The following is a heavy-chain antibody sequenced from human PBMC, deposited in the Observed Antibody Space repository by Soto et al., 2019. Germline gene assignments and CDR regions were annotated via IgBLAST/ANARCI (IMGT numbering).Heavy chain of an antibody. CDR2: VYFSGAT. V-gene: IGHV4-39*01. CDR1: GGSISSYY. D-gene: IGHD6-19*01. J-gene: IGHJ4*02. CDR3: ARVRRSGWYLDY. Sequence: SETLSLTCTVSGGSISSYYWGWIRQPPGKGLEWMGSVYFSGATNYNSALKSRVTISVDTSKNQFSLKLSSVTAADTAVYYCARVRRSGWYLDYWGQGTLVTVSS.